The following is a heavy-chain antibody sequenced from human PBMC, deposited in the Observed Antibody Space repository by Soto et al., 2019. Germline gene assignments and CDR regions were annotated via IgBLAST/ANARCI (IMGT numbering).Heavy chain of an antibody. V-gene: IGHV4-59*01. J-gene: IGHJ5*02. CDR1: GGSISSYY. CDR2: IYYSGST. D-gene: IGHD6-19*01. Sequence: SETLCLTCTVSGGSISSYYWTWIRQPPGKGLEWIGYIYYSGSTNYNPSLKSRVTISVDTSKNQFSLKLSSVTAADTAVYYCARDLAYSSGWYESSWFDPWGQGTLVTVS. CDR3: ARDLAYSSGWYESSWFDP.